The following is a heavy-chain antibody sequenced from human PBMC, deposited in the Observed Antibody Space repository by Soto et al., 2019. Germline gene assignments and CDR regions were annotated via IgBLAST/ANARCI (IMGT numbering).Heavy chain of an antibody. D-gene: IGHD2-15*01. V-gene: IGHV1-3*01. CDR1: GYTFTSYA. J-gene: IGHJ6*02. CDR3: ATVVVAATPPYYYYGMDV. CDR2: INAGNGNT. Sequence: ASVKVSCKASGYTFTSYAMHWVRQAPGQRLEWMGWINAGNGNTKYSQKFQGRVTITRDTSASTAYMELSSLRSEDTAVYYCATVVVAATPPYYYYGMDVWGQGTTVTAP.